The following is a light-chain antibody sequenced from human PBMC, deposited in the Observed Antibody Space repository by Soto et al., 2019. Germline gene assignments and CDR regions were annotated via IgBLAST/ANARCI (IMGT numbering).Light chain of an antibody. CDR2: DVR. CDR3: CTYVGLETFVV. J-gene: IGLJ2*01. V-gene: IGLV2-11*01. Sequence: QSALSQPRSVSGSPGQSGTISCTGTTSDVGAYNYVSWYQQYPGKAPKLIIYDVRARPSGVPDRFSGSKSGNTASLTISGLLTQDEADYYCCTYVGLETFVVFGGGTKLTVL. CDR1: TSDVGAYNY.